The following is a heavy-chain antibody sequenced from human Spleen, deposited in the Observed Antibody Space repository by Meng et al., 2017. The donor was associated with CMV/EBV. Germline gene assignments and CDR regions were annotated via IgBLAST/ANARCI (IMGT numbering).Heavy chain of an antibody. CDR2: IYTSGST. V-gene: IGHV4-59*10. Sequence: VQLTSWGAGLLKPSETLSLTCAVYGGSFSGYYWSWIPQPAGKGLEWIGRIYTSGSTNYNPSLKSRVTMSVDTSKNQFSLKLSSVTAADTAVYYCARSVIVVNWFDPWGQGTLVTVSS. J-gene: IGHJ5*02. D-gene: IGHD3-22*01. CDR3: ARSVIVVNWFDP. CDR1: GGSFSGYY.